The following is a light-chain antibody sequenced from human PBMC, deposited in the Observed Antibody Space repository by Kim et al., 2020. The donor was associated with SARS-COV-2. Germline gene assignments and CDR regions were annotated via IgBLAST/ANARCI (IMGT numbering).Light chain of an antibody. V-gene: IGLV3-1*01. J-gene: IGLJ2*01. Sequence: SYELTQPPSVSVSPGQTANITCSGDKLGDKYAFWYQQKPGRSPVLVIYQDNKRPSGIPERFSGSNSANTATLTISGTQAMDEADYYCQAWDRSTAVFGGGTQLTVL. CDR2: QDN. CDR1: KLGDKY. CDR3: QAWDRSTAV.